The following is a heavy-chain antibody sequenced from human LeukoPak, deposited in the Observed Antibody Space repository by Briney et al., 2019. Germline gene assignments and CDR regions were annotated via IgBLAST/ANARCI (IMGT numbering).Heavy chain of an antibody. CDR1: GGSISSGDYY. CDR3: ARGSRWELPLDY. V-gene: IGHV4-30-4*01. CDR2: IYYSGST. D-gene: IGHD1-26*01. J-gene: IGHJ4*02. Sequence: SQTLSLTCTVSGGSISSGDYYWSWIRQPPGKGLEWIGYIYYSGSTNYNPSLKSRVTISLDTSKNQFSLKLSSVTAADTAVYYCARGSRWELPLDYWGQGTLVTVSS.